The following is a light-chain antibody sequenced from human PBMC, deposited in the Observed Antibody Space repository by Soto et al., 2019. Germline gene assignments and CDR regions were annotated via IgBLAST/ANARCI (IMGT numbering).Light chain of an antibody. CDR3: QSYDRSLREV. CDR1: SSNIGAGYD. CDR2: GNN. J-gene: IGLJ2*01. Sequence: QSVLTQPPSVSGAPGQRVTISSTGSSSNIGAGYDVHWYQQLPGTAPKLIIFGNNNRPSGVPDRFSGSQSGTSASLTITGLQAEDEADYYCQSYDRSLREVFGGGTKLTVL. V-gene: IGLV1-40*01.